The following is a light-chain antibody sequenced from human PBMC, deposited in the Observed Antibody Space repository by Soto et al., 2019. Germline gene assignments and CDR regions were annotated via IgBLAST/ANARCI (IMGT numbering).Light chain of an antibody. CDR2: AAS. J-gene: IGKJ4*01. V-gene: IGKV1-39*01. CDR1: QSISGY. Sequence: DIQMTQSPSSLSASVGDRVTITCRASQSISGYLNWYQQKPGKAPKLLIYAASSLQSGVPSRFSGSGSGTDFTLTISSLQPEDFATYSCQQSYSTPLTFGGGTKVEIK. CDR3: QQSYSTPLT.